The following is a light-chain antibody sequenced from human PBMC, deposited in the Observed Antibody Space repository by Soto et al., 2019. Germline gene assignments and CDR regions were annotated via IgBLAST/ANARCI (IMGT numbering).Light chain of an antibody. J-gene: IGLJ1*01. V-gene: IGLV2-23*01. CDR1: SSVVGSYNL. CDR2: EGS. CDR3: CSYAGSSTYV. Sequence: SVLTQPASVSGSPGQSITISCTGTSSVVGSYNLVSWYQQHPGKAPKLMIYEGSKRPSGVSNRFSGSKSGNTASLTISGLQAEDEAAYYCCSYAGSSTYVFGTGTKVTVL.